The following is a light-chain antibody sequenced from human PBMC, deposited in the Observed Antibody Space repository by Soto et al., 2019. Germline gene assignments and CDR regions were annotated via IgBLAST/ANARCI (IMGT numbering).Light chain of an antibody. J-gene: IGKJ1*01. V-gene: IGKV3-15*01. CDR1: QSVRSTY. Sequence: EIVMTQSPVTLSVSPGERATLSCRASQSVRSTYLAWYQQKPGQAPRLLIFGVSNRAAGIPARFSGSGSGTEFTLTISSLQSEDFAVYYCQQCDDWPRTFGQGTKVDIK. CDR2: GVS. CDR3: QQCDDWPRT.